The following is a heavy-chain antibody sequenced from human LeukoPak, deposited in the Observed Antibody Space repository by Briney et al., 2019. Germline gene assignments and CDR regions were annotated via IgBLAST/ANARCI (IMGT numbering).Heavy chain of an antibody. V-gene: IGHV6-1*01. CDR2: TYYRSKWYN. Sequence: SQTLSLTCAISGDSVPSNSAAWNWIRQSPSRGLEWLGRTYYRSKWYNDYAVSVKSRITINPDTSKNQFSLQLNSVTPEDTAVYYCARGAPPGIAVAVTNWFDPWGQGTLVTVSS. CDR3: ARGAPPGIAVAVTNWFDP. D-gene: IGHD6-19*01. CDR1: GDSVPSNSAA. J-gene: IGHJ5*02.